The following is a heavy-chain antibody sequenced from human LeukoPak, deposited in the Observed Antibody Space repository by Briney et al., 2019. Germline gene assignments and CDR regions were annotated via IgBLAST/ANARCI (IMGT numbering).Heavy chain of an antibody. Sequence: SETLSLTCTVSGGSISSGSYYWSWIRQPAGKGLEWIGRIYTSGSTNYNPSLKSRVTMSVDTSKNQFSLKLSSVTAADTAVYYCARDSSTYYYLDAFDIWGQGTVVTVSS. D-gene: IGHD3-16*01. V-gene: IGHV4-61*02. CDR1: GGSISSGSYY. CDR2: IYTSGST. CDR3: ARDSSTYYYLDAFDI. J-gene: IGHJ3*02.